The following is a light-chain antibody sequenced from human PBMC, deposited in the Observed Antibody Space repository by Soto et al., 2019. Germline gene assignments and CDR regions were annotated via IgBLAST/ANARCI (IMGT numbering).Light chain of an antibody. CDR2: DVI. CDR1: SSDIGGYNY. Sequence: QSALTQPASVSGSPGQSITISCTGTSSDIGGYNYVSWYQQHPGKAPKLMIYDVINRPSGISNRFSGSKSDNTASLTISGLQAEDEADYYCSSYTSSSTPFVFGTGTKLTV. V-gene: IGLV2-14*01. J-gene: IGLJ1*01. CDR3: SSYTSSSTPFV.